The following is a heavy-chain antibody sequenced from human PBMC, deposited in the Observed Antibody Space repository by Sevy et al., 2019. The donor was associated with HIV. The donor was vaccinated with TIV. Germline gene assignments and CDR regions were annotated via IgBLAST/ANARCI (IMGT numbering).Heavy chain of an antibody. V-gene: IGHV3-7*01. CDR2: IKQDAGQK. CDR1: GFTFSKYW. Sequence: GGSLRLSCAASGFTFSKYWMGWVRQAPGKGLEWEANIKQDAGQKYYVDSVKGRFTISRDNAKNSLYLQMNSLRAEDTAVYLCARDDGNYYFHYWGQGTLVTVSS. CDR3: ARDDGNYYFHY. J-gene: IGHJ4*02. D-gene: IGHD1-7*01.